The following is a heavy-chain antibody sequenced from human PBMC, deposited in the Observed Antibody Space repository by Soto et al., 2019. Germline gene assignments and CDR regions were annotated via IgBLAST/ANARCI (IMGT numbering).Heavy chain of an antibody. CDR3: ARDARIYSSSSFSIEVFDY. CDR1: GFSFSSYA. CDR2: ISSNGGTT. D-gene: IGHD6-6*01. Sequence: PGGSLRLSCAASGFSFSSYAMHWVRQAPGKGLEFVSGISSNGGTTYYANSVKGRFTISRDNSRNTLYLQGGSLRAEDTAVYYWARDARIYSSSSFSIEVFDYWGQGTLVTVSS. J-gene: IGHJ4*02. V-gene: IGHV3-64*01.